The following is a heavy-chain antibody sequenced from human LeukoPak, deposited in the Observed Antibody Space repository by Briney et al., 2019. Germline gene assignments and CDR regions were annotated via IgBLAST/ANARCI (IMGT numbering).Heavy chain of an antibody. D-gene: IGHD1-26*01. J-gene: IGHJ4*02. CDR3: AREVVGATKGGY. Sequence: AASVKVSCKASGGTFSSYAISWVRQAPGQGLEWMGGIIPIFGTANYAQKFQGRVTITADKSTSTAYMELSSLRSEDTAVYYCAREVVGATKGGYWGQGTLVTVSS. CDR2: IIPIFGTA. V-gene: IGHV1-69*06. CDR1: GGTFSSYA.